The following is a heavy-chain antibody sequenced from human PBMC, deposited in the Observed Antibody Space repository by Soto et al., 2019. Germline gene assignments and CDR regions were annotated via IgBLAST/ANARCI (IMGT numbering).Heavy chain of an antibody. D-gene: IGHD3-10*01. CDR1: GGSFSGYY. CDR3: ARGPITMVRGVISRYYYSGMDV. J-gene: IGHJ6*02. V-gene: IGHV4-34*01. Sequence: QVQLQQWGAGLLKPSETLSLTCAVYGGSFSGYYWSWIRQPPGKGLEWIGEINHSGSTNYNPSLKSRVTRAVDTSKNQCALKLSSVTGADTAVYYCARGPITMVRGVISRYYYSGMDVWGQGTTVTVSS. CDR2: INHSGST.